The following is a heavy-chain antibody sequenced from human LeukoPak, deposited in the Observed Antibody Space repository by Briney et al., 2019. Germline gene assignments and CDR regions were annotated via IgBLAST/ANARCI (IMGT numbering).Heavy chain of an antibody. D-gene: IGHD3-9*01. Sequence: SETLSLTCAVYGGSFSGYYWSWIRQPPGKGLEWIGEINHSGSTNYNPSLKSRVTISVDTSKNQFSLKLSSVTAADPAVYYCARTPLRYFDWLLSGAFDIWGQGTMVTVSS. CDR2: INHSGST. CDR1: GGSFSGYY. CDR3: ARTPLRYFDWLLSGAFDI. V-gene: IGHV4-34*01. J-gene: IGHJ3*02.